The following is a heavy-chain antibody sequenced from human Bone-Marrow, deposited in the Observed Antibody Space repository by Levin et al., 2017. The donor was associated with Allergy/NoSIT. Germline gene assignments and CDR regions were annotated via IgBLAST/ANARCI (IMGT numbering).Heavy chain of an antibody. Sequence: GESLKISCQGSGYSFSTYWIGWVRQMPGKGLEWLGIIYPDDSDSRYSRSFRDQVTFSVDKSTNTAYLQWSSLKSSDTAIYYCAILGCSRPTCSSPSFFYYALDVWGQGTTVTVSS. CDR3: AILGCSRPTCSSPSFFYYALDV. D-gene: IGHD2-2*01. CDR2: IYPDDSDS. J-gene: IGHJ6*02. V-gene: IGHV5-51*01. CDR1: GYSFSTYW.